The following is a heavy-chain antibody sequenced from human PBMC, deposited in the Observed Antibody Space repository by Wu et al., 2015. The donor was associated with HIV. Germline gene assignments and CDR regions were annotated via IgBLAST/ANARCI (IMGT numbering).Heavy chain of an antibody. CDR2: INPNSGGSGGT. D-gene: IGHD6-19*01. CDR3: ARGGGSDWSVGYYFDY. V-gene: IGHV1-2*02. CDR1: GYTFTGYY. J-gene: IGHJ4*02. Sequence: QVQLVQSGAEVKKPGASVKVSCKASGYTFTGYYMHWVRQAPGQGLEWMGWINPNSGGSGGTNYAQKFQGRVTMTRDTSISTAYMDLSRLRSDDTAVYYCARGGGSDWSVGYYFDYWGQGTLVTVSS.